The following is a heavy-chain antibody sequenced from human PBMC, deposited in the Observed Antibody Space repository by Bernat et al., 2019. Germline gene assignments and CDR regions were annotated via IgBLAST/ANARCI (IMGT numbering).Heavy chain of an antibody. D-gene: IGHD4-17*01. CDR3: TRDSPYDDGDYVLQVGFDY. Sequence: EVQLVESGGGLVQPGRSLRLSCTASGFTFGDYAMSWFRQAPGKGLEWVGFIRSKAYGGTTEDGASVKGRFTISRDDSKSITYLQMNSLNTEDTAVYYCTRDSPYDDGDYVLQVGFDYWGQGTLVTVSS. CDR2: IRSKAYGGTT. J-gene: IGHJ4*02. CDR1: GFTFGDYA. V-gene: IGHV3-49*03.